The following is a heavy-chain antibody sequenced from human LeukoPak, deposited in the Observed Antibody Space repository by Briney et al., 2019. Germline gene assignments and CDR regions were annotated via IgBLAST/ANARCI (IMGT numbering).Heavy chain of an antibody. Sequence: SETLSLTCTVSGGSVSSGSYYWSWIRQPPGKGLEWIGYIYYSGSTDYNPSLKSRVTISVDTSKNQFSLKLSSVTAADTAVYYCARDQDIMVRGVIINNWFDPWGQGTLVTASS. V-gene: IGHV4-61*01. CDR1: GGSVSSGSYY. CDR2: IYYSGST. J-gene: IGHJ5*02. CDR3: ARDQDIMVRGVIINNWFDP. D-gene: IGHD3-10*01.